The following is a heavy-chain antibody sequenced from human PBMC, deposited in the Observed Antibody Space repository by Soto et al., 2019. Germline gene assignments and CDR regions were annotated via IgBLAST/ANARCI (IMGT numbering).Heavy chain of an antibody. D-gene: IGHD3-22*01. V-gene: IGHV4-38-2*02. CDR1: GYSISGGYY. CDR2: ISPSGST. CDR3: TREWGPSYYYDSTGFNPEY. J-gene: IGHJ4*02. Sequence: SETLSLTCAVSGYSISGGYYWGCIRQSPGKGLEWIGCISPSGSTYYNPSLKSRVTISVDTSKNHFSLKLSSVTAADTAVYYCTREWGPSYYYDSTGFNPEYWGQGTQVTVS.